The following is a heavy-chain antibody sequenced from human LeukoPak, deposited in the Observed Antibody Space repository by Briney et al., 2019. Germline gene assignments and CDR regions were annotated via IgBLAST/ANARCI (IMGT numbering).Heavy chain of an antibody. J-gene: IGHJ6*04. Sequence: GGSLRLSCAASGFTFSSYSMNWVRQAPGKGLEWVSSISSSSSYIYYADSVKGRFTISRDNSKNTLYLQMNSLRAEDTAVYYCARDFNYYGSGSYSHVWGKGTTVTVSS. V-gene: IGHV3-21*01. CDR2: ISSSSSYI. CDR1: GFTFSSYS. D-gene: IGHD3-10*01. CDR3: ARDFNYYGSGSYSHV.